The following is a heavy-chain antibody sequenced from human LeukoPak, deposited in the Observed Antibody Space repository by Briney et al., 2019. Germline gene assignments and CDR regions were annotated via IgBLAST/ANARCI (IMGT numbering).Heavy chain of an antibody. CDR3: TRLRQDCSRNSCYYYFYYYYMDV. D-gene: IGHD2-2*01. V-gene: IGHV3-49*03. Sequence: PGRSLRLSCTASGFTFGDYAMSWFRQAPGKGLEWVGFVRSTSYGGATDYAASVKGRFTISRADPKSIVYLLMNSLKTEDTAVYYCTRLRQDCSRNSCYYYFYYYYMDVWGKGTTVTVSS. CDR1: GFTFGDYA. CDR2: VRSTSYGGAT. J-gene: IGHJ6*03.